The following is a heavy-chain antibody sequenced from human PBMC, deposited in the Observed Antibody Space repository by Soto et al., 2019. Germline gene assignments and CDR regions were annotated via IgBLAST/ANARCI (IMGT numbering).Heavy chain of an antibody. CDR3: AKPTVPFGRTAVAGPFDN. CDR2: ISYDGSNK. CDR1: GLTFSSFG. D-gene: IGHD6-19*01. J-gene: IGHJ4*02. V-gene: IGHV3-30*18. Sequence: GGSLRLSCAASGLTFSSFGMHWVRQAPGKGLEWVAVISYDGSNKYYADSVRGRFTISRDNSKNTLYLQMNSLRAEDTAVFYCAKPTVPFGRTAVAGPFDNWGQGTPVTVSS.